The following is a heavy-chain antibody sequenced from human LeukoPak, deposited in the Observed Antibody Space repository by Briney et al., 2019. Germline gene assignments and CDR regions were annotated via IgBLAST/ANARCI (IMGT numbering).Heavy chain of an antibody. Sequence: GGSLRLSCAASGFTFSSYWMSWVRQAPGKGLEWVANIKQDGSEKYYVDSAKGRFTISRDNAKNSLYLQMNSLRAEDTAVYYCARDSSSGEFDYWGQGTLVTVSS. J-gene: IGHJ4*02. CDR1: GFTFSSYW. V-gene: IGHV3-7*01. D-gene: IGHD3-22*01. CDR3: ARDSSSGEFDY. CDR2: IKQDGSEK.